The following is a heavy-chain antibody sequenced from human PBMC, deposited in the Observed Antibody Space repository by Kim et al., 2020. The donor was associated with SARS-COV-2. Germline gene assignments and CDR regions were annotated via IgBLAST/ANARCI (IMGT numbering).Heavy chain of an antibody. CDR2: ISDSSGSI. Sequence: GGSLRLSCAASGFTFSNHGMSWVRQAPGKGLEWVSVISDSSGSIYYVDSVKGRFTISRDNSKNTVYLQMNILRVEDTAVYYCGKCSGGNCLDYYFDYWGQGTLVTVSS. CDR3: GKCSGGNCLDYYFDY. J-gene: IGHJ4*02. V-gene: IGHV3-23*01. CDR1: GFTFSNHG. D-gene: IGHD2-15*01.